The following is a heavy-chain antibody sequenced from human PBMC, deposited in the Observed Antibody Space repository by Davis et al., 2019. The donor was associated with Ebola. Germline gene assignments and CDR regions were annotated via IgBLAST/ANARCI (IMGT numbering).Heavy chain of an antibody. Sequence: SETLSLTCTVSGGSISGYYWSWIRQPPRKGLEWIGYIYYTGSTDYNPSLKSRVTISVDTSRNQFSLKMRSVTAADTAVYYCARNSITKFNWLDPWGQGALVTVSS. J-gene: IGHJ5*02. CDR3: ARNSITKFNWLDP. CDR2: IYYTGST. CDR1: GGSISGYY. V-gene: IGHV4-59*01. D-gene: IGHD1-14*01.